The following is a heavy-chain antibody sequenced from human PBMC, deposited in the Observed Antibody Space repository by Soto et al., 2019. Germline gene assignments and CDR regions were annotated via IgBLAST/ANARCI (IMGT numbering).Heavy chain of an antibody. J-gene: IGHJ4*02. Sequence: GSLRLSCATSGFSFSSYAMHWVRQAPGKGLEWVAVISYDGSDKYYADSVKGRFTISRDNSKNTLYLQMYSLGAEDTAVYYCAREIERLLGCWGQGTLVTVSS. CDR2: ISYDGSDK. CDR1: GFSFSSYA. V-gene: IGHV3-30-3*01. D-gene: IGHD6-19*01. CDR3: AREIERLLGC.